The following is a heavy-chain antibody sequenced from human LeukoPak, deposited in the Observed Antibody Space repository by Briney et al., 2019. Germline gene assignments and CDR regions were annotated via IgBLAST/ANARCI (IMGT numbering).Heavy chain of an antibody. J-gene: IGHJ6*04. CDR2: ISAYNGNT. CDR3: ARDHRHLKVVVAATPGHYYGMDV. V-gene: IGHV1-18*01. D-gene: IGHD2-15*01. CDR1: GYTFTSYG. Sequence: APVKASCKASGYTFTSYGISLVRQAPGQGLEWMGWISAYNGNTNYAQKLQGRVTMTTDTSTSTAYMELRSLRSDDPAVYYCARDHRHLKVVVAATPGHYYGMDVWGKGTTVTVSS.